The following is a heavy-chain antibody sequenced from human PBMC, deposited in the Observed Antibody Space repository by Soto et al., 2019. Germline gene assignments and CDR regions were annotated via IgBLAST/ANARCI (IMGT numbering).Heavy chain of an antibody. V-gene: IGHV3-33*01. CDR3: ARDPLGYYDSSGYSHGSVY. D-gene: IGHD3-22*01. CDR2: IWYDGSNK. J-gene: IGHJ4*02. Sequence: QVQLVESGGGVVQPGRSLRLSCAASGFTFSSYGMHWVRQAPGKGLEWVAVIWYDGSNKYYADSVKGLFTISRDNSKNTLYLQMNSLRAEDTAVYYCARDPLGYYDSSGYSHGSVYWGQGTLVTVSS. CDR1: GFTFSSYG.